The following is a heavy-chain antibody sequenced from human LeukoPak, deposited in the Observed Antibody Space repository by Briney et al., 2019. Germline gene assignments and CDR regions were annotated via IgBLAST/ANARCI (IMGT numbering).Heavy chain of an antibody. CDR2: IYHSGST. V-gene: IGHV4-38-2*02. Sequence: SETLSLTCTVSGYSISSGYYWGWIRQPPGKGLEWIGSIYHSGSTYYNPSLKSRVTVSVDTSKNQFSLKLSSVTAADTAVYYCARDVVVVVAATLGFGYFDYWGQGTLVTVSS. J-gene: IGHJ4*02. CDR1: GYSISSGYY. CDR3: ARDVVVVVAATLGFGYFDY. D-gene: IGHD2-15*01.